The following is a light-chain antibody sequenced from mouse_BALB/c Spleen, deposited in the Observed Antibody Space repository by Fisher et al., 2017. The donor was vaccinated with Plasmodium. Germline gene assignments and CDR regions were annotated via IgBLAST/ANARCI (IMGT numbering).Light chain of an antibody. V-gene: IGKV1-110*01. CDR1: QSLVHSYGDTY. CDR3: WQGTHFPFT. Sequence: VLTQTTLSLPVSLGDQASISCRSSQSLVHSYGDTYLHWYLQKPGQSPKLLIYKVSYRFSGVPDRFSGSGSGTDFTLKISRVEAEDLGVYYCWQGTHFPFTFGSGTKLEIK. CDR2: KVS. J-gene: IGKJ4*01.